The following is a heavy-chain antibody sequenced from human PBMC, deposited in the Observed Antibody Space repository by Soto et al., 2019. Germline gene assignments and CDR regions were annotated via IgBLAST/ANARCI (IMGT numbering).Heavy chain of an antibody. Sequence: VQLQESGPGLVKPSETLSLTCTVSGGSISGYYWSWIRQSPGKGLEWIGYIHYSGSTNYNPSLTSRVTISVDTSKTQLPLKLSSVTAADTAVYYCARGSAAGTKSPFDYWGQGTLVTVSS. CDR2: IHYSGST. D-gene: IGHD6-13*01. J-gene: IGHJ4*02. V-gene: IGHV4-59*01. CDR1: GGSISGYY. CDR3: ARGSAAGTKSPFDY.